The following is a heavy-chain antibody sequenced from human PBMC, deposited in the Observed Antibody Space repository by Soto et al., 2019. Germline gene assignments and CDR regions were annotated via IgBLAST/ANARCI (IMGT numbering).Heavy chain of an antibody. Sequence: QVQLVQSGAEVKKPGASVKVSCKASGYTFTSYGISWVRHAPGPGLEWMGWIVACNGNTNNAQTLQGRVTPTADTTPSRAYRELRTLRSADTAVYYCARDAPPADYWGQGTLVTVSS. CDR1: GYTFTSYG. J-gene: IGHJ4*02. CDR3: ARDAPPADY. V-gene: IGHV1-18*01. CDR2: IVACNGNT.